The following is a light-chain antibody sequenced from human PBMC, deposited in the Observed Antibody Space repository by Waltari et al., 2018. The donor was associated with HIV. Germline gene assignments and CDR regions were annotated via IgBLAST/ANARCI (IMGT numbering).Light chain of an antibody. Sequence: QSALTQPPSASGSPGQSVTLSCTGTSSDVGGSKSVSWYQQHPGKAPKLMIYEVNKRPSGVPDRFAGSKSANTASLTVSGLQADDEADYYCNSYAGSNNWVFGGGTKLTVL. J-gene: IGLJ3*02. V-gene: IGLV2-8*01. CDR2: EVN. CDR1: SSDVGGSKS. CDR3: NSYAGSNNWV.